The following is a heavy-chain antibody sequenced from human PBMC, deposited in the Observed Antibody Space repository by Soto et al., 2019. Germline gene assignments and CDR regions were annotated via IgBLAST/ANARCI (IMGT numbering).Heavy chain of an antibody. D-gene: IGHD3-10*01. CDR1: GFTFSSYW. CDR3: ARHPREAYGSWSYPPFLFDY. V-gene: IGHV3-7*01. Sequence: EVQLVESGGGLVQPGGSLRLSCAASGFTFSSYWMSWVRQAPGKGLEWVANIKQDGSEKYYVDSVKGRFTISRDNAKNSLYLQMNSLRAEDTAVYYCARHPREAYGSWSYPPFLFDYWGQGTLVTVSS. J-gene: IGHJ4*02. CDR2: IKQDGSEK.